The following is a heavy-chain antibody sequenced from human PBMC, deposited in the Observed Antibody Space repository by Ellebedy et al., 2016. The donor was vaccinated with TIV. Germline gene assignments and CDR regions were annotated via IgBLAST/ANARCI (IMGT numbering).Heavy chain of an antibody. Sequence: PGGSLRLSCSVSGGSLSSSSYYWGWIRQPPGKGLEWIGSLYYTGSTYYNPSLKSRVTISVDTSKNQFSLKLKSVTAADTAMYYCARHQNFDLLSGFDYWGQGTLGTVSS. V-gene: IGHV4-39*01. J-gene: IGHJ4*02. CDR1: GGSLSSSSYY. CDR2: LYYTGST. D-gene: IGHD3-9*01. CDR3: ARHQNFDLLSGFDY.